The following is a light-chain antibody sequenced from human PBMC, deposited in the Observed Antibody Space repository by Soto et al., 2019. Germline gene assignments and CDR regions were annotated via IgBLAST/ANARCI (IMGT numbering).Light chain of an antibody. Sequence: IVLKKSPATLSLTTGERATLSCGASQSVSSSYLAWYQQKPGQAPRLLIYGASTGATGIPARFSGSGSGTDFTLTISRLEPEDFAVYFCQQYGSSPITFGQGTLLENK. J-gene: IGKJ5*01. CDR1: QSVSSSY. CDR2: GAS. V-gene: IGKV3-20*01. CDR3: QQYGSSPIT.